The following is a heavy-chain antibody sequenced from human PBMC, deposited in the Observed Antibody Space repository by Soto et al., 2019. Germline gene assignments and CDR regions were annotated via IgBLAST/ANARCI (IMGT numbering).Heavy chain of an antibody. D-gene: IGHD6-13*01. Sequence: EVQLLESGGGLVQPGGSLRLSCAASGFTFSSYAMSWVRQAPGKGLEWVSAISGSGGSTYYADSVKGRFTISRDNSKNTLYLQMNRLRAEDTAVYYCAKVNGYSSSWFEFDYWGQGTLVTVSS. J-gene: IGHJ4*02. CDR2: ISGSGGST. V-gene: IGHV3-23*01. CDR1: GFTFSSYA. CDR3: AKVNGYSSSWFEFDY.